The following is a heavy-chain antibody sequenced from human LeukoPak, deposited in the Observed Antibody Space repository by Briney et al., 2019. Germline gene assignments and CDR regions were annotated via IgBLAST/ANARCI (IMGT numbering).Heavy chain of an antibody. CDR2: ISGSGGST. CDR1: GFTFSSYA. D-gene: IGHD2-15*01. V-gene: IGHV3-23*01. J-gene: IGHJ4*02. Sequence: GGPLRLSCAASGFTFSSYAMSWVRQAPGKGLEWVSAISGSGGSTYYAASVKGRFTISRDNSKNTLYLQMNSLRAEDTAVYYCAKDCSGGSCNDYWGQGTLVTVSS. CDR3: AKDCSGGSCNDY.